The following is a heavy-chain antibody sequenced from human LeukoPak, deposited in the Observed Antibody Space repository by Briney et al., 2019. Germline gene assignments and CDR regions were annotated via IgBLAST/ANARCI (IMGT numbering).Heavy chain of an antibody. CDR3: ASLHCSSTSCYGGVSYYYYGMDV. J-gene: IGHJ6*02. CDR1: GYTFTSYD. V-gene: IGHV1-69*13. D-gene: IGHD2-2*01. CDR2: IIPIFGTA. Sequence: EASVKVSCKASGYTFTSYDINWVRQAPGQGLEWMGGIIPIFGTANYAQKFQGRVTITADESTSTAYMELSSLRSEDPAVYYCASLHCSSTSCYGGVSYYYYGMDVWGQGTTVTVSS.